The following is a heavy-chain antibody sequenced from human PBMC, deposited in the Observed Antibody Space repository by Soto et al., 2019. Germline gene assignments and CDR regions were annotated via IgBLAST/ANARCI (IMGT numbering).Heavy chain of an antibody. CDR1: GYTFTNYD. J-gene: IGHJ3*02. V-gene: IGHV1-8*01. D-gene: IGHD1-1*01. Sequence: ASVKVSCKASGYTFTNYDINWVRQATGQGLEWMGWMNPNSGNTGIARNFQGRVTMTRDTSISTAYMELSSLRSEDTAVYYCARGESVKPTGPRGGFDIWGQGTVVTVS. CDR3: ARGESVKPTGPRGGFDI. CDR2: MNPNSGNT.